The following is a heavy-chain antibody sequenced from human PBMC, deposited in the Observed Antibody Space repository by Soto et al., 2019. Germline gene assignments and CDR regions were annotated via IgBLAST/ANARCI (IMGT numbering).Heavy chain of an antibody. CDR3: ARDRTDSGYYTNWLDP. D-gene: IGHD3-22*01. CDR1: GGTFGSDA. Sequence: SVKVSFKASGGTFGSDAITWVRQAPGQGLEWVGRIIPIFGTTNYAQNLQGRVTISADKSTLTSYMELHSLTSDDTALYYCARDRTDSGYYTNWLDPWGQGTQVTVSS. V-gene: IGHV1-69*06. J-gene: IGHJ5*02. CDR2: IIPIFGTT.